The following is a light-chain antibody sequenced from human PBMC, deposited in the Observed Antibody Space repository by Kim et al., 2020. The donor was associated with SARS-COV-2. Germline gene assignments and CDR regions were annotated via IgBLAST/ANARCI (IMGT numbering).Light chain of an antibody. CDR1: QSVYNN. J-gene: IGKJ1*01. V-gene: IGKV3-15*01. CDR3: QQYKNWPRT. Sequence: EIVMTQSPATLSVSPGERATLSCRASQSVYNNLAWYQQKPGQAPRLLIHDASTRATGIPARFSGSGSGTEFTLTISSLQSEDFALYYCQQYKNWPRTFGQGTKVDIK. CDR2: DAS.